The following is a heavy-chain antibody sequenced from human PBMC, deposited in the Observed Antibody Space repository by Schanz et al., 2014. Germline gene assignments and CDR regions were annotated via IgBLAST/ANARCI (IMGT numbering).Heavy chain of an antibody. V-gene: IGHV4-59*08. CDR2: IYSSGIA. J-gene: IGHJ5*02. CDR1: GGSISSHF. Sequence: QVQLQESGPGLVKPSETLSLTCTVSGGSISSHFWSWIRQPPGKGLEWIAFIYSSGIANYNPSLGSRVTISVATSKNQSSLRLTSLTAADTAVYYCAKFLYDDPSWGQGTLVTVSS. CDR3: AKFLYDDPS. D-gene: IGHD3-3*01.